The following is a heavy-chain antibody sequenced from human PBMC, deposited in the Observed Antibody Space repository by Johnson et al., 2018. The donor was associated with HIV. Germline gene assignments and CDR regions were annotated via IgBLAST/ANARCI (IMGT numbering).Heavy chain of an antibody. V-gene: IGHV3-33*03. D-gene: IGHD2-2*01. CDR1: GFTFSNYA. CDR2: IWYDGSNK. J-gene: IGHJ3*02. Sequence: QVQLVESGGGVVQPGRSLRLSCAASGFTFSNYAMHWVRQAPGKGLEWVAVIWYDGSNKYYVDSVKGRFTISRDKSKNTLYLQMNSLRAEDTAVYYCAKDGAMAFDIWGQGTLVTVSS. CDR3: AKDGAMAFDI.